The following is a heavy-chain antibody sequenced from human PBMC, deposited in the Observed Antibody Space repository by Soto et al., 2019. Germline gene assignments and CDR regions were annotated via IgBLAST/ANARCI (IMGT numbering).Heavy chain of an antibody. V-gene: IGHV3-7*01. CDR1: RFSFSNFW. D-gene: IGHD1-1*01. CDR3: ARDLGRALVGFYYCLDV. CDR2: INEDGTEK. Sequence: GGSLRLSCAASRFSFSNFWMTWVRQAPGKALEWVANINEDGTEKHHVDSVEGRFTISRDNAKNLLFLQMYGLRVEDTAVYYCARDLGRALVGFYYCLDVWCQGTSVTGS. J-gene: IGHJ6*02.